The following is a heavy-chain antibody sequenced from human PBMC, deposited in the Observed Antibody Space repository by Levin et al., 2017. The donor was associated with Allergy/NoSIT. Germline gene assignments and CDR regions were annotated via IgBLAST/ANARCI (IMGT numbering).Heavy chain of an antibody. CDR2: IYYSGST. CDR3: ARQPNILTGNFDY. J-gene: IGHJ4*02. V-gene: IGHV4-39*01. CDR1: GGSISSSSYY. D-gene: IGHD3-9*01. Sequence: PSETLSLTCTVSGGSISSSSYYWGWIRQPPGKGLEWIGSIYYSGSTYYNPSLKSRVTISVDTSKKQFSLKLSSVTAADTAVYYCARQPNILTGNFDYWGQGTLVTVSS.